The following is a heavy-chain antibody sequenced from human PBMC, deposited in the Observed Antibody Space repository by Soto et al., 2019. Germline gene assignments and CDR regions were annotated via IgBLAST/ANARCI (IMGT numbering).Heavy chain of an antibody. CDR3: TRRLSADARE. D-gene: IGHD3-10*02. CDR2: IIPILGIA. J-gene: IGHJ4*02. V-gene: IGHV1-69*02. CDR1: GGTFSSYT. Sequence: QVQLVQSGAEVKKPGSSVKVSCKASGGTFSSYTISWVRQAPGQGLEWMGRIIPILGIANYAQKFQGRVTIAEDKSTGTDYVELSRLRCEDTAVYYCTRRLSADAREWGQGTLVTVSS.